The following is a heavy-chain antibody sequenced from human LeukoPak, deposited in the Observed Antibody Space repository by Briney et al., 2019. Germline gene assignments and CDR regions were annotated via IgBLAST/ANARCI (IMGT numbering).Heavy chain of an antibody. CDR2: RYYSGTT. J-gene: IGHJ5*02. CDR3: ARGFGTLAFDR. V-gene: IGHV4-39*07. Sequence: SETLSLTCTASGVSISTGSYYWGWLRQPPGQGLEWIGSRYYSGTTYYNRYLKSRVTKSVDTSKDQFSLKLSDVTAADPAVYCCARGFGTLAFDRWGQGTLVTVSS. D-gene: IGHD3-16*01. CDR1: GVSISTGSYY.